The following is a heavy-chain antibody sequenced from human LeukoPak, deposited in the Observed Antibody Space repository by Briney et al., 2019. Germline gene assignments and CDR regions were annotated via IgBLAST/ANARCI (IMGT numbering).Heavy chain of an antibody. V-gene: IGHV4-59*01. CDR3: ARARNYYDSSDYYYEGGAFDI. Sequence: PSETLSLTCAVYGGSFSGYHWSWIRQPPGKGLECIGYIYYSGSTNYNPSLKSRVTISVDTSKNQFSLKLSSVTAADTAVYYCARARNYYDSSDYYYEGGAFDIWGQGTMVTVSS. J-gene: IGHJ3*02. CDR1: GGSFSGYH. D-gene: IGHD3-22*01. CDR2: IYYSGST.